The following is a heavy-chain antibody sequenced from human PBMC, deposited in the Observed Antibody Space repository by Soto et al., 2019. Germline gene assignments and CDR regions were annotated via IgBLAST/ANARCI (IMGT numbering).Heavy chain of an antibody. D-gene: IGHD6-25*01. CDR1: GFTFNNYG. CDR2: IWHDGSNK. CDR3: TRAAIRGERLEY. V-gene: IGHV3-33*01. Sequence: GGSLRLSCAASGFTFNNYGMHWVRQALGKGLEWVALIWHDGSNKGYADSVKGRFTISRDNSKNTLNLQMNSLRVEDTAVYYCTRAAIRGERLEYWGQGTQVTVSS. J-gene: IGHJ4*02.